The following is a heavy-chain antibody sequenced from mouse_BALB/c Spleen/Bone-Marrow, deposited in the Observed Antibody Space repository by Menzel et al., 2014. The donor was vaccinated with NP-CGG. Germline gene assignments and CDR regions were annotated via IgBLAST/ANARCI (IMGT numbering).Heavy chain of an antibody. Sequence: EVQGVESGGDLVKPGGSLKLSCAASGFTFSNYGMSWVRQTPDKRLEWVATISSGGSYTYYPDSVKGRFTISRDNAENTLYLQMSSLKSEDTAMYYRSRRGSTMITTGYAMDYWGQGTSVTVSS. D-gene: IGHD2-4*01. CDR2: ISSGGSYT. CDR3: SRRGSTMITTGYAMDY. CDR1: GFTFSNYG. V-gene: IGHV5-6*01. J-gene: IGHJ4*01.